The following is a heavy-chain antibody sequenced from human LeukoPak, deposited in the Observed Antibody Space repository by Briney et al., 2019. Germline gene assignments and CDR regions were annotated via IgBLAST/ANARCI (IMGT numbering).Heavy chain of an antibody. CDR2: IFYSGGA. D-gene: IGHD3-10*01. CDR3: ARVSGYYGTGTYYLDN. Sequence: PSETLSLTCTVSGGSISSGDFYWRWVRQPPGRGLQWIGYIFYSGGAYYYPSLKSRLTRSLDESKNKFSLMVTSVTGADTAVYYCARVSGYYGTGTYYLDNWGQGTLVTVSS. CDR1: GGSISSGDFY. J-gene: IGHJ4*02. V-gene: IGHV4-30-4*08.